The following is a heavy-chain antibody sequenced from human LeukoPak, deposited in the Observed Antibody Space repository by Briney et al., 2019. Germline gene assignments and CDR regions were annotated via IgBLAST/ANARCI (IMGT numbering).Heavy chain of an antibody. J-gene: IGHJ3*02. D-gene: IGHD4-23*01. CDR3: ARAADLYGGNSGDAFDI. CDR1: GYIFTGYY. CDR2: INPNSGGT. V-gene: IGHV1-2*02. Sequence: ASVKVSCKASGYIFTGYYMHWVRQAPGQGLEWMGWINPNSGGTNYAQKFQGRVTMTRDTSISTAYMELSRLRSDDTSVYYCARAADLYGGNSGDAFDIWGQGTMVTVSS.